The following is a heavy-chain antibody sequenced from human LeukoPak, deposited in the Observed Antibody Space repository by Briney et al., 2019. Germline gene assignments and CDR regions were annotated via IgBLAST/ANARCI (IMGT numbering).Heavy chain of an antibody. CDR1: EFTFSSYA. CDR3: AKGLINDWSALEY. D-gene: IGHD3-9*01. CDR2: ISGSGGTT. V-gene: IGHV3-23*01. Sequence: GGSLRLSCAASEFTFSSYAMTWVRQAPGKGLEGVSAISGSGGTTYYADSVRGRFTISRDNSKNTLYLQMNSLRAEDTAVYYCAKGLINDWSALEYWGQGTLVTVSS. J-gene: IGHJ4*02.